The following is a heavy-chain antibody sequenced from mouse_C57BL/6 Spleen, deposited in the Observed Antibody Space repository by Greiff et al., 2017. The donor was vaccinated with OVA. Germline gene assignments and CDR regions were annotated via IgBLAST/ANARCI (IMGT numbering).Heavy chain of an antibody. CDR3: ASPPRTVGPYWYFDV. D-gene: IGHD1-1*01. V-gene: IGHV1-69*01. Sequence: QVQLQQPGAELVMPGASVKLSCKASGYTFTSYWMHWVKQRPGPGLEWIGEIDPSDSYTNYNQKFKGKSTLTVDKSSSTAYMQLSSLTSEDSAVYYCASPPRTVGPYWYFDVWGTGTTVTVSS. J-gene: IGHJ1*03. CDR1: GYTFTSYW. CDR2: IDPSDSYT.